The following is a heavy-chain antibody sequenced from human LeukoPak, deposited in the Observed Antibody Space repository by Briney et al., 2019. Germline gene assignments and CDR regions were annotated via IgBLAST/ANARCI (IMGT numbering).Heavy chain of an antibody. CDR2: ISSSSSYI. V-gene: IGHV3-21*01. J-gene: IGHJ4*02. D-gene: IGHD3-22*01. CDR1: GFTFSSYS. Sequence: PGGSLRLSCAASGFTFSSYSMNWVRQAPGKGLEWVSSISSSSSYIYYADSVKGRFTISRDNAKNSLYLQMNSLRAEDTAVYYCARDTYYYDSSGYSDGDYWGQGTLVTVSS. CDR3: ARDTYYYDSSGYSDGDY.